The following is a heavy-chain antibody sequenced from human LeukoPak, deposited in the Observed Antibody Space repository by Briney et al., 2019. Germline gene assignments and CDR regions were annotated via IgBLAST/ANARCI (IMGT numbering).Heavy chain of an antibody. J-gene: IGHJ4*02. Sequence: GGSLRLSCAASGFTFSSYSMNWVRQAPGKGLEWVSSISSSSSYIYYADSVKGRFTISRDNAKNSLYLQMNSLRAEDTAVYYCARPTVTTGLAFDYWGQGTLVTVSS. D-gene: IGHD4-11*01. CDR3: ARPTVTTGLAFDY. CDR1: GFTFSSYS. V-gene: IGHV3-21*01. CDR2: ISSSSSYI.